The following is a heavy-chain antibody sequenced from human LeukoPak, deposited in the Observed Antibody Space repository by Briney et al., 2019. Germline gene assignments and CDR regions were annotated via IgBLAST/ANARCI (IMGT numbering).Heavy chain of an antibody. V-gene: IGHV4-34*01. CDR1: GGSFSGSY. D-gene: IGHD2-2*02. CDR2: GNHTGRT. Sequence: SETLSLTCAVYGGSFSGSYWNWIRQPPGKGLEWIGEGNHTGRTNYNPSLKSRVTISVDTSKKQFSLKLSSVTAADTAVYYCARGRIYGPFDLWGRGALVTVSS. CDR3: ARGRIYGPFDL. J-gene: IGHJ2*01.